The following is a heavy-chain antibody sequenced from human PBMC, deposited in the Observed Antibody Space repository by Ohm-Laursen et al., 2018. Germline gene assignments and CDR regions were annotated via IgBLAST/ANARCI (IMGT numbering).Heavy chain of an antibody. CDR3: ARVWYYYGSGSTTDYGMDV. J-gene: IGHJ6*02. D-gene: IGHD3-10*01. CDR1: EFTFSDYS. Sequence: SLRLSCSASEFTFSDYSMTWIRQAPGKGLEWVSYISSSGSTIYYADSVKGRFTISRDNAKNSLYLQMNSLRAEDTAVYYCARVWYYYGSGSTTDYGMDVWGQGTTVIVSS. CDR2: ISSSGSTI. V-gene: IGHV3-11*01.